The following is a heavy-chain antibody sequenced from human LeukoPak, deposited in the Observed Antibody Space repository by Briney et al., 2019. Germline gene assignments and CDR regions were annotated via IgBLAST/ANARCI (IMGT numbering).Heavy chain of an antibody. Sequence: GGSLRLSCAASGFTFSSYAMSWVRQAPGKGLEWVSAISGSGGSTYYADSVKGRFTISRDNSKNTLYLQMNSLRAEDAAVYYCAKSDLSWSGSSTPFDYWGQGTLVTVSS. V-gene: IGHV3-23*01. CDR3: AKSDLSWSGSSTPFDY. J-gene: IGHJ4*02. D-gene: IGHD1-26*01. CDR1: GFTFSSYA. CDR2: ISGSGGST.